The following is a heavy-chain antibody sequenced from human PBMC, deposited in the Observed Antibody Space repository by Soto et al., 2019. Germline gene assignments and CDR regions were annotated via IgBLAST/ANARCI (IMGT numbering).Heavy chain of an antibody. CDR1: GFTVSSNY. V-gene: IGHV3-66*01. Sequence: GGSLRLSCAASGFTVSSNYMSWVRQAPGKGLEWVSVIYSGGSTYYADSVKGRFTISRDNSKNTLYLQMNSLRAEDTAVYYCARSIAAAGKYYYYGMDVWGQGTTVTVSS. J-gene: IGHJ6*02. CDR3: ARSIAAAGKYYYYGMDV. CDR2: IYSGGST. D-gene: IGHD6-13*01.